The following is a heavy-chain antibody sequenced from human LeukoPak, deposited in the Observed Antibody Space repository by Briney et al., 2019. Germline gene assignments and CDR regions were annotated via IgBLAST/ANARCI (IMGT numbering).Heavy chain of an antibody. CDR3: AKSFTSSSSDY. CDR2: ISVGGTTT. V-gene: IGHV3-23*01. J-gene: IGHJ4*02. D-gene: IGHD6-13*01. CDR1: GFTFSNYA. Sequence: GGSLRLSCVASGFTFSNYAMSWIRQAPGKGLEWVSSISVGGTTTYYADSVKGRFSISRDNSENTLYLQMNGLRADDTAVYSCAKSFTSSSSDYWGQGTLVTVSS.